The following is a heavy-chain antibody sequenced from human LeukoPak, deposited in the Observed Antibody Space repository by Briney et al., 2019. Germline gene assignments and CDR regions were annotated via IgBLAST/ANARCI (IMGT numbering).Heavy chain of an antibody. J-gene: IGHJ4*02. CDR2: ISYDGSNK. V-gene: IGHV3-30-3*01. CDR3: ASKAGRLFFDY. Sequence: GRSLRLSCAASGFTFSSYAMHWVRQAPGKGLEWVAVISYDGSNKYYADSVKGRFTISRDNSKNTLYLQMNSLRAEDTAVYYCASKAGRLFFDYWGQGTLVTVSS. D-gene: IGHD3-22*01. CDR1: GFTFSSYA.